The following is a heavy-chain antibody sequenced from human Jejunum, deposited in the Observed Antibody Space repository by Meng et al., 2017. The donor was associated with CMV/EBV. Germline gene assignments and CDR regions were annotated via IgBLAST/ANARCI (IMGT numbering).Heavy chain of an antibody. CDR2: ITASGYST. D-gene: IGHD3-10*01. Sequence: VDLLESGGGLVQPGGSLRLSCAASGFSFNTYALTWVRQAPGKGLEWVSRITASGYSTYYADSVQGRFTISRDNSKNTVYLQMNSLRVEDTAVYYCAKDPYGSGSYPPDYWGQGTLVTVSS. CDR3: AKDPYGSGSYPPDY. CDR1: GFSFNTYA. J-gene: IGHJ4*02. V-gene: IGHV3-23*01.